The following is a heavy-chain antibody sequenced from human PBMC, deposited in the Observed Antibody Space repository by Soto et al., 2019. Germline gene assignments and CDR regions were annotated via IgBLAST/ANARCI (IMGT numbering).Heavy chain of an antibody. V-gene: IGHV1-3*01. CDR1: GYTFTSYA. CDR2: INAGNGNT. Sequence: ASVKVSCKASGYTFTSYAMHWVRQAPGQRLEWMGWINAGNGNTKYSQKLQGRVTMTTDTSTSTAYMELRSLRSDDTAVYYCARDGGYSYGSNFDYWGQGTLVTVSS. J-gene: IGHJ4*02. CDR3: ARDGGYSYGSNFDY. D-gene: IGHD5-18*01.